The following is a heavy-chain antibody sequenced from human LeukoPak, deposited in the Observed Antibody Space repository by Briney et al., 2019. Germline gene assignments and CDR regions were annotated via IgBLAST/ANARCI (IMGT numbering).Heavy chain of an antibody. CDR3: ARVVRYSGSYWADY. J-gene: IGHJ4*02. Sequence: SETLSLTCTVSGGSISSSSYYWGWIRQPPGKGLEWIGSIYYSGSTYYNPSLKSRVTISVDTSKNQFSLKLSSVTAADTAVYYCARVVRYSGSYWADYWGQGTLVTVSS. D-gene: IGHD1-26*01. CDR1: GGSISSSSYY. CDR2: IYYSGST. V-gene: IGHV4-39*07.